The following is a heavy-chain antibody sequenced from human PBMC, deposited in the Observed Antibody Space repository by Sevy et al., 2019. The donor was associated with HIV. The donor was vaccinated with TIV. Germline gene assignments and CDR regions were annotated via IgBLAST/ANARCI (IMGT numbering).Heavy chain of an antibody. J-gene: IGHJ4*02. CDR2: INTDGKII. CDR3: ARGSRGTFGS. D-gene: IGHD1-26*01. CDR1: GFTFTSDY. V-gene: IGHV3-74*01. Sequence: GGSLRLSCAASGFTFTSDYMHWVRQPPGKGLVWVAHINTDGKIIRYADSVKGRFTTSRDNAKNTLYLQMNSLRAEDTAVYYCARGSRGTFGSWGQGTLVTVSS.